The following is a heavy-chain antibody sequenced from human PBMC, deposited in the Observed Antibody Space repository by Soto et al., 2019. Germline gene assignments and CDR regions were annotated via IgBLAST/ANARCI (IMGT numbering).Heavy chain of an antibody. D-gene: IGHD4-4*01. CDR3: AVKVTTPTYGMDV. V-gene: IGHV4-34*01. J-gene: IGHJ6*02. CDR1: GGSFSGYY. CDR2: INHSGST. Sequence: SETLSLTCAVYGGSFSGYYWSWIRQPPGKGLEWIGEINHSGSTNYNPSLKSRVTISVDTSKNQFSLKLSSVTAADTAVYYCAVKVTTPTYGMDVWGQGTTVTVSS.